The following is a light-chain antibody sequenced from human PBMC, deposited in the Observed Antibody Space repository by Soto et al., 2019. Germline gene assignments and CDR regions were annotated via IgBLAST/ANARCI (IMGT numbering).Light chain of an antibody. J-gene: IGKJ1*01. CDR1: QSLGSN. V-gene: IGKV3-15*01. CDR3: QQYNDWPLT. CDR2: AAS. Sequence: VMTQSPATLSVSPGDTATLSCRASQSLGSNLGWYQQKPGQAPRLLIFAASTRATGVPARFSGSGSATDFSLTISSLQSEDFAVYFCQQYNDWPLTFGQGTKVEIK.